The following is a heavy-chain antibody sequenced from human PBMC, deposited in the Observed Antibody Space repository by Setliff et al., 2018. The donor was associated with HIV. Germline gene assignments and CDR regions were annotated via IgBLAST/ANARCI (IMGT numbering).Heavy chain of an antibody. V-gene: IGHV1-18*01. CDR2: ISVYNGNT. CDR1: GYIFGDYG. D-gene: IGHD6-19*01. J-gene: IGHJ3*02. Sequence: ASVHVSCNASGYIFGDYGISWVRQAPGQGLEWIGWISVYNGNTNYAQKVQGRVTMTTDTPTSTAYMELSSLRSEDTAVYYCAFAGRGYSSGWYQAFDIWGQGTMVTVSS. CDR3: AFAGRGYSSGWYQAFDI.